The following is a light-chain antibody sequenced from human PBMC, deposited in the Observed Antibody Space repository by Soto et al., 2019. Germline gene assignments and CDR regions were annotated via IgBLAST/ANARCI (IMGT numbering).Light chain of an antibody. CDR2: GAS. J-gene: IGKJ5*01. CDR3: QQYDNWPIT. V-gene: IGKV3-15*01. CDR1: QSVSSN. Sequence: EIVMTQSPATLSVSPGERATLSCRASQSVSSNLAWYQQKPGQAPRLLIYGASTRATVIPARFSGSGSGTEFTLTISSLQSEDFEVFYCQQYDNWPITFGQGTRLEIK.